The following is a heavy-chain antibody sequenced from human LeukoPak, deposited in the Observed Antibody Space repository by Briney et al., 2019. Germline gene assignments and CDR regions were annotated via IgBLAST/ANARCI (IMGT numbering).Heavy chain of an antibody. D-gene: IGHD2-2*01. CDR2: ICYSGST. J-gene: IGHJ6*02. Sequence: SETLSLTCTVSGGSISSSCYFWAWIRQPPGKGLEWIGHICYSGSTFYNPSLKSRVTISVDTSKNQFSLKLSSVTAADTAVYYCARMDCGISSCSSFYAMDVWGQGTTVTVSS. CDR3: ARMDCGISSCSSFYAMDV. CDR1: GGSISSSCYF. V-gene: IGHV4-39*01.